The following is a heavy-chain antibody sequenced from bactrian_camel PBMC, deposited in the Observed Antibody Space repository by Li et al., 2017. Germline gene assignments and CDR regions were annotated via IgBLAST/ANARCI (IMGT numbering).Heavy chain of an antibody. V-gene: IGHV3S53*01. CDR2: IDRDGNT. Sequence: QVQLVESGGDLVQPGGSLRLSCAASAFTFSSYNMAWFRRAPGKEREGVAAIDRDGNTNYADSVKGRFTISQDDANNTVYLKMNSLKPEDSAMYYCAAGSSDYNEYDGNCFVPTAKFGYWGQGTQVTVS. J-gene: IGHJ4*01. D-gene: IGHD4*01. CDR3: AAGSSDYNEYDGNCFVPTAKFGY. CDR1: AFTFSSYN.